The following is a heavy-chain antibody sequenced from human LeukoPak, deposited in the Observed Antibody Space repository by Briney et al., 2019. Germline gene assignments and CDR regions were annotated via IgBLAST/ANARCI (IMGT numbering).Heavy chain of an antibody. J-gene: IGHJ4*02. CDR3: ARGSPPSGYGYYFDY. Sequence: GGSLRLSCAASGFTFGRYCMSSVRLAAGKGLGWVSYISIKSSYIYYADSVKGRFTISRDNAKNSLYLQMNSLRAEDTAVYYCARGSPPSGYGYYFDYWGQGTLVTVSS. V-gene: IGHV3-21*01. CDR1: GFTFGRYC. CDR2: ISIKSSYI. D-gene: IGHD5-12*01.